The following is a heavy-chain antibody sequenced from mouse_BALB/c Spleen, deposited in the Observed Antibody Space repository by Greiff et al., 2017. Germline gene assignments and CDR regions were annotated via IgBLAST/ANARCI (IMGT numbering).Heavy chain of an antibody. CDR3: ARSGVCFDY. D-gene: IGHD2-10*02. CDR2: IAPGSGST. Sequence: DLVKPGASVKLSCKASGYTFTSYWINWIKQRPGQGLEWIGRIAPGSGSTYYNEMFKGKATLTVDTSSSTAYIQLSSLSSEDSAVYFCARSGVCFDYWGQGTTLTVSS. J-gene: IGHJ2*01. V-gene: IGHV1S41*01. CDR1: GYTFTSYW.